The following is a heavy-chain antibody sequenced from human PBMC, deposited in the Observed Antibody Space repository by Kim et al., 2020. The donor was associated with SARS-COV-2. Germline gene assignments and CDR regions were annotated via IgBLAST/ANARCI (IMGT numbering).Heavy chain of an antibody. CDR3: AKEKSPIVGATSDRSFDY. Sequence: GGSLRLSCAASGFTFSSYAMSWVRQAPGKGLEWVSAISGSGGSTYYADSVKGRFTISRDNSKNTLYLQMNSLRAEDTAVYYCAKEKSPIVGATSDRSFDYWGQGTLVTVSS. V-gene: IGHV3-23*01. CDR1: GFTFSSYA. D-gene: IGHD1-26*01. J-gene: IGHJ4*02. CDR2: ISGSGGST.